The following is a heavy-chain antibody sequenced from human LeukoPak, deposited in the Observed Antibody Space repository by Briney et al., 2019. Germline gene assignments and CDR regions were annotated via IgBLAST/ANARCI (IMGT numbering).Heavy chain of an antibody. CDR2: ISGSGGST. V-gene: IGHV3-23*01. Sequence: GGSLRLSCVGSGFTFRSHAMSWVRQAPGKGLEWVSAISGSGGSTYYADSVKGRFTISRDNSKNTLYLQMNSLRAEDTAVYYCAKEQYELYSSSWDTTYYFDYWGQGTLVTVSS. D-gene: IGHD6-13*01. J-gene: IGHJ4*02. CDR3: AKEQYELYSSSWDTTYYFDY. CDR1: GFTFRSHA.